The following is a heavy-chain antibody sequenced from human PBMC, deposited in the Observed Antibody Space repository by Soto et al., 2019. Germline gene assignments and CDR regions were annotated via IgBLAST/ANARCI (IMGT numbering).Heavy chain of an antibody. D-gene: IGHD3-22*01. CDR3: ARGYYYDSSGYWVFDY. J-gene: IGHJ4*02. V-gene: IGHV1-18*01. CDR2: TSAYNGNT. Sequence: QVQLVQSGAEVKKPGASVKVSFKASGYTFTSYGISWVRQAPGQGLEWMGWTSAYNGNTTYAQKLQGRVTMTTDTATSTAHMELRSLRSDYKAVYYCARGYYYDSSGYWVFDYWGQGTLGTVYS. CDR1: GYTFTSYG.